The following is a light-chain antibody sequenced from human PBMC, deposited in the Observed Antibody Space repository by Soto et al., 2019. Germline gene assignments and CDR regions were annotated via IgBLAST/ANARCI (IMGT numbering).Light chain of an antibody. Sequence: DIVMTQSPDSLAVSLGERATINCKSSQSIFYSSNNKNYLTWYQQKPGQPPKLLIYWASTRESGVPDRFSGSGSGTDFTLTISSLQAEDVAVYYCQQYYSTPWKFGQGTKVDIK. V-gene: IGKV4-1*01. CDR2: WAS. CDR1: QSIFYSSNNKNY. CDR3: QQYYSTPWK. J-gene: IGKJ1*01.